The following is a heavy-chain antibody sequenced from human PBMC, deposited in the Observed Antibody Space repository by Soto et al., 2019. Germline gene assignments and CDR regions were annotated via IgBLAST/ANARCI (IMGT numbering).Heavy chain of an antibody. CDR1: GFTFSSYW. D-gene: IGHD1-26*01. CDR3: AREVSGSYFVYYGMDV. Sequence: GGLRLSCAASGFTFSSYWMSWVRQAPGKGLEWVANIKQDGSEKYYVDSVKGRFTISRDNAKNSLYLQMNSLRAEDTAVYYCAREVSGSYFVYYGMDVWGQGTTVTVSS. J-gene: IGHJ6*02. V-gene: IGHV3-7*03. CDR2: IKQDGSEK.